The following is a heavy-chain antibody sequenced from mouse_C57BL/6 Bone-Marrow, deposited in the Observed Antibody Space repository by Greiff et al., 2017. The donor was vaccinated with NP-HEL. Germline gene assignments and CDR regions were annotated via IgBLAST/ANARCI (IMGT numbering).Heavy chain of an antibody. CDR3: ARWGNWDFDY. J-gene: IGHJ2*01. CDR1: GYTFTTYG. Sequence: QVQLQQPGAELVKPGASVKMSCKASGYTFTTYGIPWVKQSPGKGLGWIGDINPGSGSTNYNEKFKSKATLTVDTSSSTAYMPLSSLTSEDSAVYYCARWGNWDFDYWGQGTTLTVSS. V-gene: IGHV1-55*01. CDR2: INPGSGST. D-gene: IGHD4-1*02.